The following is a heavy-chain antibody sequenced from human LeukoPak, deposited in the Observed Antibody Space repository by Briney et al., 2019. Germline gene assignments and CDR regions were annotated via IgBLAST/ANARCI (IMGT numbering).Heavy chain of an antibody. D-gene: IGHD6-19*01. J-gene: IGHJ4*02. CDR1: GYTFTSYY. V-gene: IGHV1-46*01. Sequence: ASVKVSCKASGYTFTSYYMHWVRQAPGQGLEWMGIINPSGGSTSYAQKFQGRVTMTRDTSTSTVYMELSSLRSEDTAMYYCATLAPTRYSSGWYLSRFDCWGQGTLVTVSS. CDR2: INPSGGST. CDR3: ATLAPTRYSSGWYLSRFDC.